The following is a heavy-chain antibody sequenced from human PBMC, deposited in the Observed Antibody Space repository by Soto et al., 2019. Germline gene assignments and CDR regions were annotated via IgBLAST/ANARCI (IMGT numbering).Heavy chain of an antibody. D-gene: IGHD3-16*01. CDR2: VYIGGNT. Sequence: EVQLVESGGGLVQPGGSLRLSCAASGFTVSSNYMSWVRQAPGKGLEWVSVVYIGGNTYYAESVEDRFTISRYNFQNMLYLQMNRLRAEDTAFYYCAGSVGGGFDYWGQGTLVTVSS. V-gene: IGHV3-66*01. CDR1: GFTVSSNY. CDR3: AGSVGGGFDY. J-gene: IGHJ4*02.